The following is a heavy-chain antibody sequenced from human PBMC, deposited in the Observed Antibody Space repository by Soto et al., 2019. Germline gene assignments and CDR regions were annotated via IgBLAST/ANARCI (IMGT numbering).Heavy chain of an antibody. V-gene: IGHV1-3*04. D-gene: IGHD6-25*01. CDR2: INTGTGNT. CDR3: ARDNSGLGDY. CDR1: GYIFTSYP. Sequence: QVQLVQSGAEVKKPGPSVKVSCKASGYIFTSYPIHWVRQAPGQRLEWMGWINTGTGNTKYSQNFQGRVTTTRDTSATTAYMELSSLRSEDTAVYYCARDNSGLGDYWGQGTLVTVSS. J-gene: IGHJ4*02.